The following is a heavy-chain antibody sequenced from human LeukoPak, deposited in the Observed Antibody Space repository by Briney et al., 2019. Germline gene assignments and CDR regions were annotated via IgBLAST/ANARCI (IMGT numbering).Heavy chain of an antibody. J-gene: IGHJ4*02. D-gene: IGHD1-26*01. CDR2: INPSGGST. CDR3: ARVGGNYPIN. CDR1: GYTFTSNY. V-gene: IGHV1-46*01. Sequence: EAPVKVSCKASGYTFTSNYMLWVRQAPGQGLEWMGIINPSGGSTSYAQKFQGRVTMTRDTSTSTVYMGLSSLSSEDTAVYYCARVGGNYPINWGQGSLVTVSA.